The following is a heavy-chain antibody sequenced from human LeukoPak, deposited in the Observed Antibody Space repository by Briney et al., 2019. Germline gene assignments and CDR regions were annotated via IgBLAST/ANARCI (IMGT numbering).Heavy chain of an antibody. CDR2: IYTSGST. CDR3: ARDHGDYGPNWFDP. CDR1: GGSISSYY. D-gene: IGHD4-17*01. J-gene: IGHJ5*02. Sequence: SETLSLTCTVSGGSISSYYWSWIRQPAGKGLEWIGRIYTSGSTNYNPSLKSRVTMSVDTSKNQFSLKLSSVTAADTAVYYCARDHGDYGPNWFDPWGQGTLVTVSS. V-gene: IGHV4-4*07.